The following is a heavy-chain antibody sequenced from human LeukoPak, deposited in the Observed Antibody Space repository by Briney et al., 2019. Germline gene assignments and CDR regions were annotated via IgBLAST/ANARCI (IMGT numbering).Heavy chain of an antibody. CDR1: GFTFSSYS. D-gene: IGHD6-19*01. J-gene: IGHJ4*02. CDR2: ISSSSSTI. V-gene: IGHV3-48*01. Sequence: GGSLRLSCAASGFTFSSYSMNWVRQAPGKGLEWVSYISSSSSTIYYADSVKGRFTISRDNAKNSLYLQMNSLRAEDTAVYYCAKEGYSSGWYDLPFDYWGQGTLVTVSS. CDR3: AKEGYSSGWYDLPFDY.